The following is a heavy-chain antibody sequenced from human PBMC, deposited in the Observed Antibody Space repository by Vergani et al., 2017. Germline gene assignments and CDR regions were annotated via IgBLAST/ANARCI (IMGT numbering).Heavy chain of an antibody. D-gene: IGHD3-16*01. J-gene: IGHJ5*02. CDR1: GFTFSSYG. CDR2: IWYDGSNK. CDR3: ARGPLGVPYDWFDP. Sequence: QVQLVESGGGVVQPGRSLRLSCAASGFTFSSYGMHWVRQAPGKGLEWVAVIWYDGSNKYYADSVKGRFTISRDNSKNTLYLQMNSLRAEDTAVYYCARGPLGVPYDWFDPWGQGTLVTVSS. V-gene: IGHV3-33*01.